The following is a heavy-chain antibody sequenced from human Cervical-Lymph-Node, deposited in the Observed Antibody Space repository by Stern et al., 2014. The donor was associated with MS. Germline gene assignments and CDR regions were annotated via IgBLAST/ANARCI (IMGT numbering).Heavy chain of an antibody. J-gene: IGHJ6*02. Sequence: VQLVESGPGLVKPWETLSLTCTVSGGSISSSDDYWGWVRQAPGKGLEWIGDIYYLGITFYTPPLGSRVAIPVATPESQFSLRLNSVTAADTAVYFCARRRQLSTLYQFYYGMDVWGQGTTVTVFS. D-gene: IGHD6-13*01. CDR1: GGSISSSDDY. CDR2: IYYLGIT. V-gene: IGHV4-39*01. CDR3: ARRRQLSTLYQFYYGMDV.